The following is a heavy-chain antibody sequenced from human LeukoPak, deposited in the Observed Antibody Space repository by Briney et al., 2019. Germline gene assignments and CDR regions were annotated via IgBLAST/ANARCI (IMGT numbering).Heavy chain of an antibody. V-gene: IGHV4-39*07. J-gene: IGHJ2*01. CDR1: GGSISSSYYY. CDR3: ARYPDWYFDL. Sequence: PSETLSLTCTVSGGSISSSYYYWGWIRQPPGKGLEWIGSIYSSGSTYYNPSLKSRVTISVDTSKNQFSLKLSSVTAADTAVYYCARYPDWYFDLWGRGTLVTVSS. CDR2: IYSSGST.